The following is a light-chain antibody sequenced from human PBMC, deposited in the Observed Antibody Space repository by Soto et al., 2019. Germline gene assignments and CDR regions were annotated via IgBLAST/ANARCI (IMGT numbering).Light chain of an antibody. CDR1: QGISNY. J-gene: IGKJ1*01. V-gene: IGKV1-27*01. CDR3: QKYNNARRT. CDR2: AAS. Sequence: DIQMTQSPSSLSASVGDTVTITCRASQGISNYLAWYQQKPGQVPNLLIYAASTLQSGVPSRFSGSGSGTDFTLTISSLRPEDVATYYCQKYNNARRTFGKGTKVEI.